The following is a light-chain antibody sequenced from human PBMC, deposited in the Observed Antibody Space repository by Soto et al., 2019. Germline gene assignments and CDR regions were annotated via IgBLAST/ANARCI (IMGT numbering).Light chain of an antibody. CDR2: LGS. J-gene: IGKJ1*01. Sequence: DIVMTQSPLSLPVTPGEPASISCRSSQSLLHSNGYNYLDWYLQKPGQSPQLLIYLGSNRASGVPDRFSGSGAGTDFTLKISRVEAEVVWVYYCMQALQTPTLGQGTEVEIK. V-gene: IGKV2-28*01. CDR3: MQALQTPT. CDR1: QSLLHSNGYNY.